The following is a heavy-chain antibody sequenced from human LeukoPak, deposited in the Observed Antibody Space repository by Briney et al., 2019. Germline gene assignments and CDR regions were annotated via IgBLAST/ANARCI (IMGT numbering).Heavy chain of an antibody. D-gene: IGHD1-26*01. Sequence: GGSLRLSCAASGFTFSSYEMNWVRQAPGKGLEWVSYISSSGSTIYYADSVKGRFTISRDNAKNTLYLQVNSLRADDTAVYYCARATTKGVDFWGQGTLVTVSS. CDR3: ARATTKGVDF. CDR2: ISSSGSTI. J-gene: IGHJ4*02. V-gene: IGHV3-48*03. CDR1: GFTFSSYE.